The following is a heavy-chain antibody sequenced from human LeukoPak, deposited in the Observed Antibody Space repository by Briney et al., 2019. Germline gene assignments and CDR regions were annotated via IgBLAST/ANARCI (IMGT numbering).Heavy chain of an antibody. CDR2: IYYSGST. CDR3: ARVTNCSSTSCYIDY. J-gene: IGHJ4*02. CDR1: GGSISSYY. D-gene: IGHD2-2*02. Sequence: SETLSLTCTVSGGSISSYYWSWIRQPPGKGLEWIGYIYYSGSTNYNPSLKSRVTISVDTSKNQLSLKLSSVTAADTAVYYCARVTNCSSTSCYIDYWGQGTLVTVSS. V-gene: IGHV4-59*12.